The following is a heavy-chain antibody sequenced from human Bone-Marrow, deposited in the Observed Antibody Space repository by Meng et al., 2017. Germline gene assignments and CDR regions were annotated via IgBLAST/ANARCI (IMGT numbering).Heavy chain of an antibody. CDR3: NDGPAGDFDF. CDR1: GLVFSKAW. Sequence: EVRLVESGGDLVRPGGSLRLSCAASGLVFSKAWITWVRQAPGKGLEWIGRIKSKTDGETTDYATPVKGRFTLSRDDSRNTVYLQMNNLKTEDTGVYYCNDGPAGDFDFWGQGTLVTVSS. CDR2: IKSKTDGETT. D-gene: IGHD7-27*01. J-gene: IGHJ4*02. V-gene: IGHV3-15*01.